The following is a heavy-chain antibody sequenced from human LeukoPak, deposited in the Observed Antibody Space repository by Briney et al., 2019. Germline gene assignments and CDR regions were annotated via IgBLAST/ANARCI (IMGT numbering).Heavy chain of an antibody. CDR3: ARLPPGAPRG. CDR2: INYSGST. Sequence: PSETLSLTCAVYGESFTGYYWSWIRQPPGKGLEWIGEINYSGSTNYNPSLKSRVTISVDTSKNQFSLNLNSVTAADTAVYYCARLPPGAPRGWGQGTLVTVSS. CDR1: GESFTGYY. J-gene: IGHJ4*02. V-gene: IGHV4-34*01. D-gene: IGHD3-10*01.